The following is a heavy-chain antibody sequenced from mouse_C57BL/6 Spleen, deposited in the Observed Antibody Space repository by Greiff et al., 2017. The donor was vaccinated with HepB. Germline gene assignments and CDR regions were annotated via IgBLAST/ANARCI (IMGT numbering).Heavy chain of an antibody. Sequence: VQWVESGPGLVQPSQSLSITCTVSGFSLTSYGVHWVRQSPGKGLEWLGVIWSGGSTDYNAAFISRLSISKDNSKSQVFFKMNSLQADDTAIYYCARTFSITTVVAPYYAMDYWGQGTSVTVSS. CDR3: ARTFSITTVVAPYYAMDY. J-gene: IGHJ4*01. CDR2: IWSGGST. CDR1: GFSLTSYG. D-gene: IGHD1-1*01. V-gene: IGHV2-2*01.